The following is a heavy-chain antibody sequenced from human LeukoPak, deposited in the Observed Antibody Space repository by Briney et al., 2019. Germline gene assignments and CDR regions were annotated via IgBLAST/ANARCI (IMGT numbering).Heavy chain of an antibody. CDR2: ISYDGSNK. Sequence: GGSLRLSCAASGFTFSSYGMHWVRQAPGKGPEWVAVISYDGSNKYYADSVKGRFTISRDNSKNTLYLQMNSLRAEDTAVYYCANTSPQISAWGQGALVTVSS. CDR1: GFTFSSYG. V-gene: IGHV3-30*18. J-gene: IGHJ5*02. CDR3: ANTSPQISA.